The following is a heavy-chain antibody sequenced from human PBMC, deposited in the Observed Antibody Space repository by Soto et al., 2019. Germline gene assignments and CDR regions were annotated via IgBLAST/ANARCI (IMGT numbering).Heavy chain of an antibody. CDR1: GFTFSGSA. V-gene: IGHV3-73*01. CDR2: IRSKANSYAT. J-gene: IGHJ3*02. CDR3: TRLFEGYYYGSGSRDAFDI. D-gene: IGHD3-10*01. Sequence: GGSLRLSCAASGFTFSGSAMHWVRQASGKGLEWVGRIRSKANSYATAYAASVKGRFTISRDDSKNTAYLQMNSLKTEDTAVYYCTRLFEGYYYGSGSRDAFDIWGQGTMVTVSS.